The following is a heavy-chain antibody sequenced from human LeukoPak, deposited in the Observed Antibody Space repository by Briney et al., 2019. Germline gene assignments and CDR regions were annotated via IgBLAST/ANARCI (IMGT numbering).Heavy chain of an antibody. CDR2: INHSGST. CDR3: ARWVYYDSSGYYYWFDP. Sequence: SETLSLTCAVYGGSFSGYYWSWIRQPPGKGLEWIGEINHSGSTNYNPSLKSRVTISVDTSKNQFSLKLSSVTAADTAVYYCARWVYYDSSGYYYWFDPWGQGTLVTVSS. J-gene: IGHJ5*02. D-gene: IGHD3-22*01. CDR1: GGSFSGYY. V-gene: IGHV4-34*01.